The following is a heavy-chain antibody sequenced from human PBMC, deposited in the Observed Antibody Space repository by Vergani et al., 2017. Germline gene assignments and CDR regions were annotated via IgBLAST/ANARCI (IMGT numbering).Heavy chain of an antibody. CDR3: ARRLWVDYYDSSGYLDY. J-gene: IGHJ4*02. V-gene: IGHV5-10-1*03. CDR1: GYSFTSYW. CDR2: IDPSDSYT. D-gene: IGHD3-22*01. Sequence: EVQLVQSGAEVKKPGESLRISCKGSGYSFTSYWISWVRQMPGKGLEWRGRIDPSDSYTNYSPSFQGHVTISADKSISTAYLQWSSLKASDTAMYYCARRLWVDYYDSSGYLDYWGQGTLVTVSS.